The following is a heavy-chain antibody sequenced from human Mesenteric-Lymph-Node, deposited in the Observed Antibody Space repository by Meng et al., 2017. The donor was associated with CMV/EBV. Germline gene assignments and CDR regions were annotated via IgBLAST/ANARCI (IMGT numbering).Heavy chain of an antibody. CDR3: ARDPGATIFGVAGAY. Sequence: GGSLRLSCAASGFTFSSYAMHWVRQAPGKGLEWVAVISYDGSNKYYADSVKGRFTISRDNSKNTLYLQMNSLRAEDTAVYYCARDPGATIFGVAGAYWGQGTLVTVSS. J-gene: IGHJ4*02. V-gene: IGHV3-30*04. CDR2: ISYDGSNK. D-gene: IGHD3-3*01. CDR1: GFTFSSYA.